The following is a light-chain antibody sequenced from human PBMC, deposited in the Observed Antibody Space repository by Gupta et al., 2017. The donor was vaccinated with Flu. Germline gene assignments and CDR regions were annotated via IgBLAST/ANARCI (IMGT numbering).Light chain of an antibody. J-gene: IGKJ1*01. CDR1: QSVSSN. V-gene: IGKV3-15*01. Sequence: EIVMTQSPATLSASPGERATLSCRASQSVSSNLAWYQQKPGQAPRLLIYGASTRATGIPARFSGSGSGTEFTLTISSLQSEDFAVYYCQQDNNWLWTFGQGTKVEIK. CDR2: GAS. CDR3: QQDNNWLWT.